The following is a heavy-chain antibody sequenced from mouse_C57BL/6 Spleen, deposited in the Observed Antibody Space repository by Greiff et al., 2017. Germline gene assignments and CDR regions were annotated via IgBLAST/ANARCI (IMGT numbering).Heavy chain of an antibody. Sequence: QVHVKQSGAELARPGASVKLSCKASGYTFTSYGISWVKQRTGQGLEWIGEIYPRSGNTYYNEKFKGKATLTADKSSSTAYMELRSLTSEDSAVYFCARHYYGTSYYFDYWGQGTTLTVSS. CDR2: IYPRSGNT. CDR1: GYTFTSYG. CDR3: ARHYYGTSYYFDY. V-gene: IGHV1-81*01. D-gene: IGHD1-1*01. J-gene: IGHJ2*01.